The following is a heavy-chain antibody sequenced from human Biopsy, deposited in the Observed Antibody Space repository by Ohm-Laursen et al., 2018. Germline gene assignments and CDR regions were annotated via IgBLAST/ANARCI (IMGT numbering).Heavy chain of an antibody. CDR1: TGTFNSYG. CDR2: IIPILRTT. V-gene: IGHV1-69*04. CDR3: ARGRRLPAAISSYYAMDV. D-gene: IGHD2-2*01. J-gene: IGHJ6*02. Sequence: SVKVSCKTPTGTFNSYGIIWVRQAPGQGLEWMGRIIPILRTTAYAQTFLGRVTITADTSTSTAYMELSSLRSDDTAVYYCARGRRLPAAISSYYAMDVWGQGTTVTVSS.